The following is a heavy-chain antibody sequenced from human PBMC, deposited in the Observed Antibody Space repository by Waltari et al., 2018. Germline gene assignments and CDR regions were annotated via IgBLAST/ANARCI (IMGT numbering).Heavy chain of an antibody. CDR1: GFSFDDYA. CDR2: ISWKRWST. CDR3: VKDRGLYSSSSGLDY. J-gene: IGHJ4*02. D-gene: IGHD6-6*01. V-gene: IGHV3-9*01. Sequence: EVQLVESGGGLVQPGRSLRLSCAASGFSFDDYAMHWVRQAPGNGLVWVSGISWKRWSTAYADSVEGRFTISRDNAKNSLYLQMHSLRPEDTALYYCVKDRGLYSSSSGLDYWGQGTLVTVSS.